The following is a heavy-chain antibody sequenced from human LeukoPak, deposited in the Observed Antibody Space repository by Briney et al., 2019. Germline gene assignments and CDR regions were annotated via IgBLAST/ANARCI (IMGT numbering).Heavy chain of an antibody. CDR1: GFTFNSYA. Sequence: GGSLRLSCAASGFTFNSYAMSWVRQAPGKGLEWVSAISGSGGSTYYADSVKGRFTISRDNSKNTLYLQMNSLRAEDTAVYYCARGPRTTVTTGLYYFDYWGQGTLVTVSS. V-gene: IGHV3-23*01. CDR2: ISGSGGST. J-gene: IGHJ4*02. D-gene: IGHD4-17*01. CDR3: ARGPRTTVTTGLYYFDY.